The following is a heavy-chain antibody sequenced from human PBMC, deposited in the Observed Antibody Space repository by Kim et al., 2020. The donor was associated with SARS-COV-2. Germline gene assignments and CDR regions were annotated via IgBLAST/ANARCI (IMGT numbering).Heavy chain of an antibody. D-gene: IGHD3-16*01. V-gene: IGHV1-46*01. J-gene: IGHJ5*02. CDR3: ASELPGGGWFDP. CDR1: GYTFTSYY. Sequence: ASVKVSCKTSGYTFTSYYIHWVRQAPGQGLEWMGIIKSNAGTTSKAQKFQGRVTLTSDTSTNTVYMELSSLISEDTAISYCASELPGGGWFDPLGQDTLV. CDR2: IKSNAGTT.